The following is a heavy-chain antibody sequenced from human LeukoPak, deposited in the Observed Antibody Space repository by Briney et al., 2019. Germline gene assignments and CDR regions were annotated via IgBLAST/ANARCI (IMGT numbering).Heavy chain of an antibody. CDR3: ATRQTTVNYYYC. J-gene: IGHJ4*02. CDR1: GFTFSTYC. Sequence: GGSLRLSCVGSGFTFSTYCMSWARQAPGKGLEWVSAISSGGTTYYADSVKGPFSISRDNSKNTVYLQMNSLRAEHTAVYYCATRQTTVNYYYCWGQGTLVTVSS. D-gene: IGHD4-11*01. CDR2: ISSGGTT. V-gene: IGHV3-23*01.